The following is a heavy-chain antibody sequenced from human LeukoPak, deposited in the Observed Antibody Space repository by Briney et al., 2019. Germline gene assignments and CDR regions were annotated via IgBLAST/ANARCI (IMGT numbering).Heavy chain of an antibody. V-gene: IGHV4-39*07. CDR1: GGSISSSSYY. Sequence: PSETLSLTCSASGGSISSSSYYWGWIRQPPGKGLEWIGSIYYTGSTYYNPSLKSRVTISVDTSKNQFSLKVTSVTAADTAVYYCARVKRSSSWTDQGYFDYWGQGTLVTVSS. D-gene: IGHD6-13*01. CDR2: IYYTGST. CDR3: ARVKRSSSWTDQGYFDY. J-gene: IGHJ4*02.